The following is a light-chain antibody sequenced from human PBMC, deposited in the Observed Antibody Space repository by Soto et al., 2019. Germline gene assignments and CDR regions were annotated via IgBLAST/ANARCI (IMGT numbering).Light chain of an antibody. Sequence: QSVLTQPASVSGSPGQSITISCTGTSSDVGDYDFVSWYQHYPGKAPQLMIFEVSYRASGVSNRFSGSKSGNTASLTISGLQAEDEADYYRSSYTATSTLPIFGTGTKVTVL. CDR3: SSYTATSTLPI. CDR1: SSDVGDYDF. V-gene: IGLV2-14*01. J-gene: IGLJ1*01. CDR2: EVS.